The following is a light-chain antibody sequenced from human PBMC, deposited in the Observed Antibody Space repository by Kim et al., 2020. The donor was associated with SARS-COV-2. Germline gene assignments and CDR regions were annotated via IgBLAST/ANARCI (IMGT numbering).Light chain of an antibody. CDR2: DVT. J-gene: IGLJ1*01. Sequence: QSITISCTGTKTDIGRYNYVSWYQPYPGKAPKLIIFDVTKRPSGVSSRFSGSKSGNTASLTISGLQAEDEAEYFCSSYTISSLFYVFGSGTKVTVL. V-gene: IGLV2-14*03. CDR1: KTDIGRYNY. CDR3: SSYTISSLFYV.